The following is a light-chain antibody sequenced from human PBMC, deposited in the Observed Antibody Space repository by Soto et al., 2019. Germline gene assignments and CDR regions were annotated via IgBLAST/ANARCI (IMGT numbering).Light chain of an antibody. CDR2: GNS. CDR1: SSNIGAGYD. Sequence: QSVLTQPPSVSGAPGQRVTISCTGSSSNIGAGYDVHWYQQLPGTAPKLLIYGNSNRPSGVPDRFSGSKSGTSASLAITGLQDEDEADYYCQSYDSSLSGWVFGGEAQLTVL. CDR3: QSYDSSLSGWV. V-gene: IGLV1-40*01. J-gene: IGLJ3*02.